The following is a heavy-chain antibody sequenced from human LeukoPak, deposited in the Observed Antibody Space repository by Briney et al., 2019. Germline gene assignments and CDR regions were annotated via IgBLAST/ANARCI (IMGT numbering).Heavy chain of an antibody. CDR1: GGPIITNSHY. CDR2: VFETGGG. V-gene: IGHV4-39*01. Sequence: SETLSLTCTVAGGPIITNSHYWAWIRQPPGKGLAWIGSVFETGGGYYNPSLKSRVTISLDTSTNQVSLRLTSVTAADTALYFCAKHPRAAVATISTLDDWGQGTLVSVSS. D-gene: IGHD5-12*01. CDR3: AKHPRAAVATISTLDD. J-gene: IGHJ4*02.